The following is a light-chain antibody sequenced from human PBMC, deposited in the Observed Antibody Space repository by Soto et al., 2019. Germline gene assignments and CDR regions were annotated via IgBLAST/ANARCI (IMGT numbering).Light chain of an antibody. CDR3: QQRSNWPPVIT. CDR2: DAS. J-gene: IGKJ5*01. V-gene: IGKV3-11*01. CDR1: QSFSSY. Sequence: EIVLTXSPATLSLSPXXXATLSCRASQSFSSYLAWYQQKPGQAPRLLIYDASKRATGIPARFSGRGSGTDFTLTISSLEPEDFAVYYCQQRSNWPPVITFGQGTRLEIK.